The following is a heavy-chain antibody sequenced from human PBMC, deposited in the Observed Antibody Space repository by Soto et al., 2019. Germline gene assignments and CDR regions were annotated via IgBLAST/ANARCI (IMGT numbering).Heavy chain of an antibody. CDR1: GGSFSGYY. J-gene: IGHJ6*02. V-gene: IGHV4-34*01. CDR2: INHSGST. CDR3: ARVAGVTGTTIYYYYGMDV. Sequence: ETLSLTCAVYGGSFSGYYWSWIRQPPGKGLEWIGEINHSGSTNYNPSLKSRVTISVDTSKNQFSLKLSSVTAADTAVYYCARVAGVTGTTIYYYYGMDVWGQGTTVTSP. D-gene: IGHD1-1*01.